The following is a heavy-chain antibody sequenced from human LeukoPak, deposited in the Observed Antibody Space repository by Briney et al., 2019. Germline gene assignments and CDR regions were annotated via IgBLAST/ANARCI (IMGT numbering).Heavy chain of an antibody. J-gene: IGHJ4*02. CDR1: GFTFNDYA. V-gene: IGHV3-23*01. Sequence: GGSLRLSCAASGFTFNDYAINWVRQAPGKGLEWVSVISGGTGGSTYYADSVKSRFTISRDNSKNTLYLQMNSLRAEDTAVYYCAKRGSSSWTQFDYWGQGTLVTVSS. CDR3: AKRGSSSWTQFDY. CDR2: ISGGTGGST. D-gene: IGHD6-13*01.